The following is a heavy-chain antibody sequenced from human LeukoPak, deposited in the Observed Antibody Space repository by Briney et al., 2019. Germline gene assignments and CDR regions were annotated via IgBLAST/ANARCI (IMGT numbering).Heavy chain of an antibody. CDR1: GFIIDDYA. J-gene: IGHJ6*03. Sequence: GRSLRLSCAASGFIIDDYAMHWVRQAPGKGLEWDSGISWNSGYIDYADSVKGRFTISRDNARNSLYLQMNSLRPEDSALYYCAKDMEYYERAGIGFMDVWGKGTTVTVSS. D-gene: IGHD3-22*01. CDR2: ISWNSGYI. CDR3: AKDMEYYERAGIGFMDV. V-gene: IGHV3-9*01.